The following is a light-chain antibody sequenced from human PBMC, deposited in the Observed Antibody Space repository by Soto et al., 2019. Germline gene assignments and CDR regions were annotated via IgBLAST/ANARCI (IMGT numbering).Light chain of an antibody. J-gene: IGKJ3*01. CDR2: AAS. Sequence: DIQMTQSPTSLSASVGDRVTITCRARQDIRNFVAWYQQKPGKAPKLLIYAASTLQSGVPSRFSASGSATDFTLTITSLPPEDVAAYSCQKYSSVPVFGPGTKVEIK. CDR1: QDIRNF. CDR3: QKYSSVPV. V-gene: IGKV1-27*01.